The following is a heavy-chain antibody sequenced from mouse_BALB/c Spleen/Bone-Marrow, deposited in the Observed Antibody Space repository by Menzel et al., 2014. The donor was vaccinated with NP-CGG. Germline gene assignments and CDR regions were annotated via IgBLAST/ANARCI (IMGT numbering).Heavy chain of an antibody. V-gene: IGHV1-4*01. CDR2: INPSSGYT. CDR1: GYTFTSHT. Sequence: VQLQQSGAELARPGASVKMSCKASGYTFTSHTMHWVKQRPGQGLEWIGYINPSSGYTNYNQKFKDKATLTADKSSSTAYMQLSSLTSEDSAVYYCARFITTATEYFDYWGQGTTLTVSS. D-gene: IGHD1-2*01. CDR3: ARFITTATEYFDY. J-gene: IGHJ2*01.